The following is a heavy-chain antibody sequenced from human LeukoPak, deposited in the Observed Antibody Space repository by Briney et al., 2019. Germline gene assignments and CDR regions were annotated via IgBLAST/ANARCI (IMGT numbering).Heavy chain of an antibody. Sequence: ASGPALVKPTQTLTLTCTFSGFSLSTSGMCVSWIRQPPGKALEWLSRIDWDDDKYYSTSLKIRLTISKDTSKNQVVLTMTNMDPVDTATYYCARINMITFGGVIIDYWGQGTLVTVSS. V-gene: IGHV2-70*11. CDR3: ARINMITFGGVIIDY. CDR1: GFSLSTSGMC. D-gene: IGHD3-16*02. CDR2: IDWDDDK. J-gene: IGHJ4*02.